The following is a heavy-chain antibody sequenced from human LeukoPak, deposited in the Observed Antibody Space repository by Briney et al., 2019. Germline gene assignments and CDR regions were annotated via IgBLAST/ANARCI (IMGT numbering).Heavy chain of an antibody. CDR3: AVLRRGSYYFDY. D-gene: IGHD1-26*01. CDR2: INAGNGNT. V-gene: IGHV1-3*01. CDR1: GYTFTSYA. J-gene: IGHJ4*02. Sequence: GASVKVSCKAPGYTFTSYAMHWVRQAPGQRLEWMGWINAGNGNTKYSQKFQGRVTITRDTSASTAYMELSSLRSEDTAVYYCAVLRRGSYYFDYWGQGTLVTVSS.